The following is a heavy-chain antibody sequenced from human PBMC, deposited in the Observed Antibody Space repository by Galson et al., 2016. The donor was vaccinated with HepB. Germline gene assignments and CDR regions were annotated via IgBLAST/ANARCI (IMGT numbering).Heavy chain of an antibody. CDR1: GYTFRNYG. V-gene: IGHV1-18*04. Sequence: SVKVSCKASGYTFRNYGISWVRQAPGQGLEWMAWISTDTGDTNYAQKVQDRVTVTTDTFTTTASMELRSLRSDDTAVYYCARGQVKWYFDLWGRGTLVTVSS. CDR3: ARGQVKWYFDL. CDR2: ISTDTGDT. J-gene: IGHJ2*01.